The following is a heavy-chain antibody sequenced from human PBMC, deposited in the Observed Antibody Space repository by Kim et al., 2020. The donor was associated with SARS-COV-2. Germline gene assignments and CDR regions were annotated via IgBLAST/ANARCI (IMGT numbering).Heavy chain of an antibody. CDR1: GGTFSSYA. J-gene: IGHJ6*02. CDR2: IIPIFGTA. D-gene: IGHD5-18*01. V-gene: IGHV1-69*13. Sequence: SVKVSCKASGGTFSSYAISWVRQAPGQGLEWMGGIIPIFGTANYAQKFQGRVTITADESTSTAYMELSSLRSEDTAVYYCARVPDTAMPSNPPYYYGMDVWGQGTTVTVSS. CDR3: ARVPDTAMPSNPPYYYGMDV.